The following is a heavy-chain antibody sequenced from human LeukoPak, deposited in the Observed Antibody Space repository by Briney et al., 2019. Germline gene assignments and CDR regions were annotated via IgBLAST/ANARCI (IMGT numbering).Heavy chain of an antibody. CDR1: GGAVSSYY. CDR2: ITFSGNT. CDR3: ARELTETKGLTYYVHFMDV. V-gene: IGHV4-59*02. Sequence: PSETLSLTFTVSGGAVSSYYLAWIRQSPGKGLEWIGHITFSGNTDYNPSLKSRVSISIDTARNQFSLRLRSVTAADSAIYYCARELTETKGLTYYVHFMDVWGRGTSVIVSS. J-gene: IGHJ6*03. D-gene: IGHD3-10*02.